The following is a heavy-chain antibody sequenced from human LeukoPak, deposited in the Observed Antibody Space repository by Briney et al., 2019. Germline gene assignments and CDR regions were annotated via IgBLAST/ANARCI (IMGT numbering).Heavy chain of an antibody. V-gene: IGHV3-23*01. CDR3: AKDRDITMVRGVTFD. J-gene: IGHJ4*02. Sequence: GXSLRLSCAACGFIFSSYAMSWVRQAQGKGREWVSGISGSGGKKNYADSVKGGFTISRDNSKNTLYLQMSSLRAEDTAVYYCAKDRDITMVRGVTFDWGQGTLVTVSS. D-gene: IGHD3-10*01. CDR1: GFIFSSYA. CDR2: ISGSGGKK.